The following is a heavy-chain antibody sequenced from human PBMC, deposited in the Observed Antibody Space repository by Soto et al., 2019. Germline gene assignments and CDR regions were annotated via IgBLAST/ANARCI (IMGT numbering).Heavy chain of an antibody. V-gene: IGHV1-18*01. CDR1: GYTFTSHG. CDR2: ISTYNGKT. CDR3: ARLLTERVTYREDAFDI. J-gene: IGHJ3*02. Sequence: HVQLVQSGGEVKKPGASVKVSCKASGYTFTSHGFSWVRPAPGQGLEWMGWISTYNGKTDYAQKFQGRVTMTADTRTNTGYMELRSLRSDDTAVYYCARLLTERVTYREDAFDIWGQGTKVTVSS. D-gene: IGHD3-16*02.